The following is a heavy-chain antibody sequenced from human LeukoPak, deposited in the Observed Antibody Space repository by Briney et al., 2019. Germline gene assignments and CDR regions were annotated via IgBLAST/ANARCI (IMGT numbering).Heavy chain of an antibody. CDR3: ARYYSGLEYFDL. CDR1: GGSFSGYY. V-gene: IGHV4-34*01. D-gene: IGHD4-11*01. Sequence: PSETLSLTCAVYGGSFSGYYWSWIRQPPGKGLEWIGDVNHSGSTNYNPSLKSRVTISVDTSRNQFSLRLSSVTAAGTAVYFCARYYSGLEYFDLWGRGTLVTVAS. CDR2: VNHSGST. J-gene: IGHJ2*01.